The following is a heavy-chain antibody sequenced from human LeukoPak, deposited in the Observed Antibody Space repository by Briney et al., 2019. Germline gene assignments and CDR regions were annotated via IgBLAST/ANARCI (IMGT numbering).Heavy chain of an antibody. J-gene: IGHJ4*02. Sequence: GASVKVSCKASGYTFTRYSMNWLRQAPGQGLEWMGWINTNTGNPTYAQDFTGRFVSSMDTSVSTAYLQINNLKAEDSAVYYCARDAAIINFDYWGQGTLVTVSS. CDR2: INTNTGNP. V-gene: IGHV7-4-1*02. D-gene: IGHD6-25*01. CDR3: ARDAAIINFDY. CDR1: GYTFTRYS.